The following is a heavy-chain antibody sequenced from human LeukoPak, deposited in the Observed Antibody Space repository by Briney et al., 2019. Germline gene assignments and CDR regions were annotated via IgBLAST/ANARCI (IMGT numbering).Heavy chain of an antibody. V-gene: IGHV3-30*02. CDR2: IRFDGSNK. CDR3: AKATSGTTFDYHYMDV. D-gene: IGHD1-1*01. CDR1: GFTFSSYG. J-gene: IGHJ6*03. Sequence: GGSLRLSCAASGFTFSSYGMHWVRQAPGKGLEWVTFIRFDGSNKFYAGSVQGRFTVSRENSKNTLYLQMNTLRPEDTAVYYCAKATSGTTFDYHYMDVWGKGTRVTISS.